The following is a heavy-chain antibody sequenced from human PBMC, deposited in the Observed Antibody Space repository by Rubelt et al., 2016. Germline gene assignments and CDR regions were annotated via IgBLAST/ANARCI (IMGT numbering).Heavy chain of an antibody. CDR2: LNPNSGNT. V-gene: IGHV1-8*01. Sequence: KPGASVKVSCKASGYTFTSYDINWVRQATGQGLEWMGWLNPNSGNTGYAQKFQGRVTMTRNTPISTPYMELSSLRSEDTAVHYCAGGYEFVVVPAADKYNWFDPWGQGTLVTVSS. CDR1: GYTFTSYD. D-gene: IGHD2-2*01. CDR3: AGGYEFVVVPAADKYNWFDP. J-gene: IGHJ5*02.